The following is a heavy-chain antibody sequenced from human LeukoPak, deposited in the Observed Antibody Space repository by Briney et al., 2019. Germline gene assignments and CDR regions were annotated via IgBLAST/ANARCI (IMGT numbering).Heavy chain of an antibody. D-gene: IGHD1-26*01. CDR1: GFTFSDSA. Sequence: GGSLRLSCEASGFTFSDSAMSWVRQASGRGLEWVSLISASGGNSYYADSVKGRFTVSRDSSKNTLHLQMNSLRAEDTAVCYCARDIELSCWGQGTLVTVSS. CDR3: ARDIELSC. V-gene: IGHV3-23*01. CDR2: ISASGGNS. J-gene: IGHJ4*02.